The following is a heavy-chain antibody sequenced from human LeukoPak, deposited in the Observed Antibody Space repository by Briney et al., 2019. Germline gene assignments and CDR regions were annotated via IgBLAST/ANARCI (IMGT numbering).Heavy chain of an antibody. CDR3: ARDPRIVAIYWYFDL. D-gene: IGHD3-22*01. CDR2: INWNGGST. Sequence: GGSLRLSCAASGFTFDDYGMSWVRQAPGKGLEWVSGINWNGGSTGYADSVKGRFTISRDNAKNSLYLQMNSLRAEDTAVYYCARDPRIVAIYWYFDLWGRGTLVTVSS. J-gene: IGHJ2*01. CDR1: GFTFDDYG. V-gene: IGHV3-20*04.